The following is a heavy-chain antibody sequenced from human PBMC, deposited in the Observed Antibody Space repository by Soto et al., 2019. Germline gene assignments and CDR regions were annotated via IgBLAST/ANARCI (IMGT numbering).Heavy chain of an antibody. CDR1: GFTFTSSA. D-gene: IGHD6-19*01. CDR3: AAGRSGWYGFDFDY. CDR2: IVVGSGNT. V-gene: IGHV1-58*01. J-gene: IGHJ4*02. Sequence: GASVKVSCKASGFTFTSSAVQWVRQARGQRLEWIGWIVVGSGNTNYAQKFQERVTITRDMSTSTAYMELSSLRSEDTAVYYCAAGRSGWYGFDFDYWGQGTLVTVSS.